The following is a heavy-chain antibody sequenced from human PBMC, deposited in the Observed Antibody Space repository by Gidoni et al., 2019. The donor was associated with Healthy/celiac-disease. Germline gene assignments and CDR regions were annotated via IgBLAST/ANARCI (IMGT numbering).Heavy chain of an antibody. CDR1: GFPFSSSG. D-gene: IGHD6-13*01. J-gene: IGHJ4*02. Sequence: QVQLVESGGGVVQPGRSLRLSCAASGFPFSSSGMHWVRQAPGKGLEWVAVIWYDGSNKYYADSVKGRFTISRDNSKNTLYLQMNSLRAEDTAVYYCAREKLAAAGGGRDYWGQGTLVTVSS. CDR2: IWYDGSNK. CDR3: AREKLAAAGGGRDY. V-gene: IGHV3-33*01.